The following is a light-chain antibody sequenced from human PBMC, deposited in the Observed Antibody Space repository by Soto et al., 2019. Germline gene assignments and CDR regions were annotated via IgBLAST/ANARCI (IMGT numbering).Light chain of an antibody. Sequence: QSALTQPASVSGSPGQSITISCTGTSSDVGGSNYVSWYQQLPGKAPKLMIYDVSDRPSGVSNRFSGSKSGNTASLTISGLQAEDEADYYCSSYTSSSLYVFGTGTKVTAL. J-gene: IGLJ1*01. CDR1: SSDVGGSNY. V-gene: IGLV2-14*01. CDR3: SSYTSSSLYV. CDR2: DVS.